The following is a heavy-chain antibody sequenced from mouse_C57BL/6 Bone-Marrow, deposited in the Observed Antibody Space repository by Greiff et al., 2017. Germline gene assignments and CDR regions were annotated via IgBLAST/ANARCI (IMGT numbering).Heavy chain of an antibody. Sequence: DVKLVESGPGLVKPSQSLSLTCSVTGYSITSGYYWNWIRQFPGNKLEWMGYISYDGSNNYNPSLKNRISITRDTSKNQFFLKLNSVTTEDTATYYCARDKGGYGAMDYWGQGTSVTVSS. D-gene: IGHD2-2*01. CDR3: ARDKGGYGAMDY. J-gene: IGHJ4*01. V-gene: IGHV3-6*01. CDR1: GYSITSGYY. CDR2: ISYDGSN.